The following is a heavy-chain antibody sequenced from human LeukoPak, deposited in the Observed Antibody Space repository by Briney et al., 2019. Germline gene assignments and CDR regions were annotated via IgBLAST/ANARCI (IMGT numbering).Heavy chain of an antibody. V-gene: IGHV3-21*01. CDR2: ISSSSSYI. Sequence: PGGSLRLSCAASGFTFSSYSMNWVRQAPGKGLEWVSSISSSSSYIYYADSVKGRFTISRDNAKNSLYLQMNSLRAEDTAVYYCAREYIEMATTWDYWGQGTLVTVSS. D-gene: IGHD5-24*01. CDR1: GFTFSSYS. J-gene: IGHJ4*02. CDR3: AREYIEMATTWDY.